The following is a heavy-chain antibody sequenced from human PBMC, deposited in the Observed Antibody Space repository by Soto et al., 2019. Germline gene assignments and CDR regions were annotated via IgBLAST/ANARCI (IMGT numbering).Heavy chain of an antibody. J-gene: IGHJ4*02. Sequence: SETLSLTCAVYGGSFSGYYWNWIRQPPGKGLEWIGEINQSGSTNYNPSFKSRVTISVDTSKNQFSLRLGSVTAADTAVYWCVRRLGGCSGGSCPFDYWGQGALVTVSS. CDR1: GGSFSGYY. D-gene: IGHD2-15*01. CDR2: INQSGST. V-gene: IGHV4-34*01. CDR3: VRRLGGCSGGSCPFDY.